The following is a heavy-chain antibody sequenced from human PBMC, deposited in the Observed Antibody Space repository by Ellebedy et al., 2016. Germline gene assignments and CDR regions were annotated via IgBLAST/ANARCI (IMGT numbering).Heavy chain of an antibody. V-gene: IGHV3-23*01. CDR3: AKRRGSNYGDHAFDI. Sequence: GGSLRLSCAASGFTVSGNYMSWVRQAPGKGLEWVSLITGTGGNAYYADSVKGRFTTYRDNSENTLYLQMNSLRVEDTAVFYCAKRRGSNYGDHAFDIWGQGTVVTVSS. J-gene: IGHJ3*02. CDR2: ITGTGGNA. D-gene: IGHD5-18*01. CDR1: GFTVSGNY.